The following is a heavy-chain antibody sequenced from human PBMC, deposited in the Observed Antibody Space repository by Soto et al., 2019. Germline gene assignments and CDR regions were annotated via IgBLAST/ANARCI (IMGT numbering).Heavy chain of an antibody. Sequence: QVQLQESGPGLVKPLQTLSLTCTVSGGSISSGSYYWSWIRQPPGKGLVWLGYIYYSGSNYYNPSLMSRVTISVDTSKNQCSRKLSSATAAYSAMYYCARGSYHAAEYFRLCGQGTLVTVSS. CDR1: GGSISSGSYY. V-gene: IGHV4-30-4*01. D-gene: IGHD2-2*01. CDR3: ARGSYHAAEYFRL. CDR2: IYYSGSN. J-gene: IGHJ1*01.